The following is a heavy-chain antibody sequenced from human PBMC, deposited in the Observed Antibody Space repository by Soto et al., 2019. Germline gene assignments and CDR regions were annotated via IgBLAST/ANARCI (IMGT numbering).Heavy chain of an antibody. CDR3: ARGPVWCYFDY. J-gene: IGHJ4*02. Sequence: SETLSLTCAVYGGSFSCYYWSWIRQPPGKGLEWIGEINHSGSTNYNPSLKSRVTISVDTSKNQFSLKLSSVTAADTAVYYCARGPVWCYFDYWGQGTLVTVSS. V-gene: IGHV4-34*01. CDR1: GGSFSCYY. D-gene: IGHD2-21*01. CDR2: INHSGST.